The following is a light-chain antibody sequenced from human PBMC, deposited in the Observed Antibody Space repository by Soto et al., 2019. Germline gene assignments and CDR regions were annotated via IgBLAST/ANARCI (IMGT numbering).Light chain of an antibody. CDR2: DNY. CDR3: GTWDSRLSGEV. J-gene: IGLJ1*01. V-gene: IGLV1-51*01. Sequence: QSVLTQPPSVSAAPGQKVTISCSGGNSNVGNNSVSWYQQLPRTAPKLLIYDNYKRPSGIPDRFSGSKSGSSATLAITAVQTGDEADYYCGTWDSRLSGEVFGTGAKVTVL. CDR1: NSNVGNNS.